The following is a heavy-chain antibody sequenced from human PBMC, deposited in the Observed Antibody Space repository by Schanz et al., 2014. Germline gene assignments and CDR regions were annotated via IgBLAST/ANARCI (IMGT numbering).Heavy chain of an antibody. CDR2: VNHGGYT. CDR1: GGSFSGYW. CDR3: ATWSGTRLFHN. D-gene: IGHD1-7*01. J-gene: IGHJ4*02. Sequence: QVQLQQWGAGLLKPSETLSLTCAFSGGSFSGYWWTWVRQSQGKGLEWIGEVNHGGYTNYNPSLKRGVTVSVDMSKKQFSRRLSSVTAADTAAYYCATWSGTRLFHNWGQGTLVTVSS. V-gene: IGHV4-34*01.